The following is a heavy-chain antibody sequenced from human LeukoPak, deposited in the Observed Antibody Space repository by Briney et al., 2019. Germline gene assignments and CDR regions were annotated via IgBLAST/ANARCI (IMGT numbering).Heavy chain of an antibody. CDR2: IYYSGST. D-gene: IGHD2-15*01. CDR3: ATYCSGGSCYSEYLQH. V-gene: IGHV4-39*01. CDR1: SGSISSSNYY. J-gene: IGHJ1*01. Sequence: PSETLSLTCTVSSGSISSSNYYWGWIRQPPGKGLEWIGSIYYSGSTHCNPSLKSRATISVDTSKNQFSLKLSSVTAADTAVYYCATYCSGGSCYSEYLQHWGQGTLVTVSS.